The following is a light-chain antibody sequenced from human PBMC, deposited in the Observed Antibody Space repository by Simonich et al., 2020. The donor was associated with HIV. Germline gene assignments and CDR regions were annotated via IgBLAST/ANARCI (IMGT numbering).Light chain of an antibody. Sequence: DIVMTQSPDSLAVSLGERATINCKSKQSVLYNSNNKNYLAWYQQKPGQPPKMIIYWESTRESGVPDRFSGSGSGTDFTLTISSLQAEDVAVYYCQQYYSTPFTFGPGTKVDIK. V-gene: IGKV4-1*01. J-gene: IGKJ3*01. CDR1: QSVLYNSNNKNY. CDR3: QQYYSTPFT. CDR2: WES.